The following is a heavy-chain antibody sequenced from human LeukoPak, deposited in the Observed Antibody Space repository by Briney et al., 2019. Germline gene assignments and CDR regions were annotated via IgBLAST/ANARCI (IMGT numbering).Heavy chain of an antibody. D-gene: IGHD4-23*01. CDR1: GFTFSSYA. CDR2: INQNGGVK. Sequence: GGSLRLSCAASGFTFSSYAMSWVRQAPGKGLEWVATINQNGGVKYYVDSVKGRFTISRDNAKTSLFLQMNSLRVDDTAMYYCTRTVNSASDFWGQGTLVTVSS. J-gene: IGHJ4*02. V-gene: IGHV3-7*03. CDR3: TRTVNSASDF.